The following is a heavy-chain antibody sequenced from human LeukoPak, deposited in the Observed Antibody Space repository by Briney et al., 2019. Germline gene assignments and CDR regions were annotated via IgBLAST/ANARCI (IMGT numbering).Heavy chain of an antibody. V-gene: IGHV1-18*01. J-gene: IGHJ3*02. CDR1: GYTFTSYG. CDR3: ARGIQLWARAFDI. CDR2: ISAYNGNT. Sequence: ASVKVSCKASGYTFTSYGISWVRQAPGQGLEWMGWISAYNGNTNYAQKLQGRVTITADKSTSTAYMELSSLRSEDTAVYYCARGIQLWARAFDIWGQGTMVTVSS. D-gene: IGHD5-18*01.